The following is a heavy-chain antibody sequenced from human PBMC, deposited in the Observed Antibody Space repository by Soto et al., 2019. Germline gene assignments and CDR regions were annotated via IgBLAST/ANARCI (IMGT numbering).Heavy chain of an antibody. D-gene: IGHD6-25*01. J-gene: IGHJ4*02. CDR2: IDSSGTIT. V-gene: IGHV3-48*01. CDR1: GFTFYTYS. Sequence: EVQLAESGGGLVQPGGSLRLSCAASGFTFYTYSMNWVRQAPGKGLEWISYIDSSGTITHYADSVKGRFTLSRDNAKNSLYLQMSSLRAEDTAVYYCTRDQSRYSGYPFDYWGQGKMVTVSS. CDR3: TRDQSRYSGYPFDY.